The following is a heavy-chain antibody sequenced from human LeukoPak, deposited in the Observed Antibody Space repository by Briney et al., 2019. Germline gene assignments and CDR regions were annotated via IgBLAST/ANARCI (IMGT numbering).Heavy chain of an antibody. Sequence: GGSLRLSRVASGFTFSSYCMSWVRQAPGKGLEWVANIKQDGSEKYYVDSVKGRFTISRDSAKNSLYLLMNSLRAEDTAVYYCARAYVDLDYGGNIWYFDLWGRGTLVTVSS. CDR2: IKQDGSEK. CDR3: ARAYVDLDYGGNIWYFDL. V-gene: IGHV3-7*04. D-gene: IGHD4-23*01. J-gene: IGHJ2*01. CDR1: GFTFSSYC.